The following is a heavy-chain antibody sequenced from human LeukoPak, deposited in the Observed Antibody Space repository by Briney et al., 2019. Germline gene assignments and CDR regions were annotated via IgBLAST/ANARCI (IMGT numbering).Heavy chain of an antibody. CDR3: ARQVAVAVGVNWLDP. D-gene: IGHD6-19*01. CDR2: ISYSGST. J-gene: IGHJ5*02. Sequence: SETLSLTCTVSGGSISSYYWSWIRQPPGKGLEWIGFISYSGSTNYNPSLQSRVTISVDTSKNQFSLRLSSVTAADTAVYYCARQVAVAVGVNWLDPWGQGTLATVSS. CDR1: GGSISSYY. V-gene: IGHV4-59*08.